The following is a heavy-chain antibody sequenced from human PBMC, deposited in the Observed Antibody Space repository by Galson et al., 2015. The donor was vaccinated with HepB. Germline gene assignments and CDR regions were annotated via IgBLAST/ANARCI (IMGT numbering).Heavy chain of an antibody. D-gene: IGHD6-19*01. Sequence: SVKVSCKASGGTFSSYAISWVRQAPGQGLEWMGGIIPIFGTANYAQKFQGRVTVTADESTSTAYMELSSLRSEDTAVYYCARGEAVAGGGRYYYGMDVWGQGATVTVSS. V-gene: IGHV1-69*13. CDR2: IIPIFGTA. J-gene: IGHJ6*02. CDR1: GGTFSSYA. CDR3: ARGEAVAGGGRYYYGMDV.